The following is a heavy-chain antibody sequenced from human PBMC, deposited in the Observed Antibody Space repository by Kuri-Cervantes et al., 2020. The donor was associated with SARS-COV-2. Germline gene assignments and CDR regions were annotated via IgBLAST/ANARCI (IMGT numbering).Heavy chain of an antibody. Sequence: GESLKISCAASGFTFSSYSMNWVRQAPGKGLEWVSYISSSSSTIYYADSVKGRFTISRDNAKNSLYLQMNSLRDEDTAVYYCARDGVKDDYGFSSYWGREPWSPSPQ. CDR1: GFTFSSYS. CDR3: ARDGVKDDYGFSSY. CDR2: ISSSSSTI. D-gene: IGHD4-17*01. J-gene: IGHJ4*02. V-gene: IGHV3-48*02.